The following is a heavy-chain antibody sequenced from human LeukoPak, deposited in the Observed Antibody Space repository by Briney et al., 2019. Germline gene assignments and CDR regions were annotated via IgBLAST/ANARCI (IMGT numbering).Heavy chain of an antibody. CDR2: IIPILGIA. D-gene: IGHD2-15*01. J-gene: IGHJ5*02. CDR3: ARGQSISGGWFDP. Sequence: SVKVSCKASGGTFSSYAISWVRQAPGQGLEWMGRIIPILGIANYAQKFQGRVTITADKSTSTAYMELSSLRSDDTAVYYCARGQSISGGWFDPWGQGTLVTVSS. V-gene: IGHV1-69*04. CDR1: GGTFSSYA.